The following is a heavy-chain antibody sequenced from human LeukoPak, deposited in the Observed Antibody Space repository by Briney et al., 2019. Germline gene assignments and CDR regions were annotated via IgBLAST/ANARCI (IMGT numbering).Heavy chain of an antibody. CDR2: FDPEDGET. CDR3: TTHIDYGSHFDY. Sequence: ASVKVSCKVSGNTLIALSMHWVRQAPGKGLEWMGGFDPEDGETIYPQKFQGRVTMTEDTSTDTAYMELSSLRYEDTAVYYCTTHIDYGSHFDYWGQGTLVTVSS. J-gene: IGHJ4*02. D-gene: IGHD4-17*01. V-gene: IGHV1-24*01. CDR1: GNTLIALS.